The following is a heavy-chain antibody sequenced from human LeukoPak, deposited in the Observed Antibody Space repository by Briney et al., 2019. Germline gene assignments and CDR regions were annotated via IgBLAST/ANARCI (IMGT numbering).Heavy chain of an antibody. J-gene: IGHJ4*02. V-gene: IGHV3-23*01. CDR1: GFTFSNYG. CDR3: AKTEAATAIRGGRDY. CDR2: ISGSGSAT. Sequence: GGSLRLSCAASGFTFSNYGMSWVRQAPGKGLEWVSTISGSGSATYNAGSVKGRFTTSRDNSKNTLYLQMNSLRAEDTALYYCAKTEAATAIRGGRDYWAQGTLVTVSS. D-gene: IGHD2-2*02.